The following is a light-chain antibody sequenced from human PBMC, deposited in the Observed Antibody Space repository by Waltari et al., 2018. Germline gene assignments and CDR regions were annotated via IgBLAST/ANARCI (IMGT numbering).Light chain of an antibody. J-gene: IGKJ1*01. CDR1: QSISNW. Sequence: DIQMTQSPSTLSASVGDRVTITCRASQSISNWLALYQQKPGKAPKLLISKASSLESGVPSRFSGSGSGTEFTLTINSLQPDDFATYYCQHYNNYPWTFGQGTKVEIK. V-gene: IGKV1-5*03. CDR2: KAS. CDR3: QHYNNYPWT.